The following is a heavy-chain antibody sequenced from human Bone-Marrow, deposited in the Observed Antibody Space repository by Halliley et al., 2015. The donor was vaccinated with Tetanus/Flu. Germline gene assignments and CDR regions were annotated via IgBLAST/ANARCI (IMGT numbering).Heavy chain of an antibody. CDR2: IKKDGSEK. CDR1: GFTFSTYW. D-gene: IGHD3-3*01. CDR3: ATHFDEDFWSGHYSYYGMDV. V-gene: IGHV3-7*03. Sequence: SLRLSCAASGFTFSTYWMSWVRQAPGKGLEWVANIKKDGSEKNYVDSVKGRFTISRDNAMNSLYLQMNSLRAEDTAVYYCATHFDEDFWSGHYSYYGMDVWGQGTTVTVSS. J-gene: IGHJ6*02.